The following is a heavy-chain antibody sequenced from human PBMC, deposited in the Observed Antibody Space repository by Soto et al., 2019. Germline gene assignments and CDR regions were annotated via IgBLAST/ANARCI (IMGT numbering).Heavy chain of an antibody. Sequence: GASVKVSCKASGYTFTSYAMHWVRQAPGQRLEWMGWINAGNGNTKYSQKFQGRVTITRDTSASTAYMELSSLRSEDTAVYYCARAGIYCISTSCYVIGWFDPWGQGTLVTVSS. J-gene: IGHJ5*02. V-gene: IGHV1-3*01. CDR1: GYTFTSYA. CDR3: ARAGIYCISTSCYVIGWFDP. D-gene: IGHD2-2*01. CDR2: INAGNGNT.